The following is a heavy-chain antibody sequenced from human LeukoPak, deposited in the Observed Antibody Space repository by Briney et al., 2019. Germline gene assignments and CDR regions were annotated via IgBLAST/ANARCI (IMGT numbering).Heavy chain of an antibody. CDR2: IYYSGST. D-gene: IGHD1-26*01. CDR1: GGSISSYY. J-gene: IGHJ4*02. CDR3: ASSGSQGDY. Sequence: SETLSLTCTVSGGSISSYYWSWIRQPPGKGLEWIGYIYYSGSTNYNPSLKSRVTISVDTSKNQFSLKLSSVTAAGTAVLYCASSGSQGDYWGQGTLVTVSS. V-gene: IGHV4-59*01.